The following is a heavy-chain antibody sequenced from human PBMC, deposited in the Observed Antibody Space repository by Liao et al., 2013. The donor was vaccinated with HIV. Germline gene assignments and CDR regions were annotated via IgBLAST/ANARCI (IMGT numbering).Heavy chain of an antibody. D-gene: IGHD3-22*01. J-gene: IGHJ4*02. V-gene: IGHV4-39*07. Sequence: QLQLQESGPGLVKPSDTLSLTCTVSGDSITSSSSYWGWIRQPPGKGLEWIGNIYYTGSPSYNPSLKRRVTISADTSRNQLFLRLSSVTAADTAVYYCARGNNYYDRSGYLNYWGQGTLVTVSS. CDR2: IYYTGSP. CDR3: ARGNNYYDRSGYLNY. CDR1: GDSITSSSSY.